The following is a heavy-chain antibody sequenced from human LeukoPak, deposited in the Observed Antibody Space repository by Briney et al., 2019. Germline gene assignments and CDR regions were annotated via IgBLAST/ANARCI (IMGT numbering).Heavy chain of an antibody. Sequence: ASVKVSCKVSGYTFTSYYMHWVRQAPGQGLEWMGIINPSGGSTSYAQKFQGRVTMTRDTSTSTVYMELNSLRSEDTAVYYCARGPLGSSSWYFLDPYFDYWGQGTLVTVSS. J-gene: IGHJ4*02. V-gene: IGHV1-46*01. CDR2: INPSGGST. CDR1: GYTFTSYY. CDR3: ARGPLGSSSWYFLDPYFDY. D-gene: IGHD6-13*01.